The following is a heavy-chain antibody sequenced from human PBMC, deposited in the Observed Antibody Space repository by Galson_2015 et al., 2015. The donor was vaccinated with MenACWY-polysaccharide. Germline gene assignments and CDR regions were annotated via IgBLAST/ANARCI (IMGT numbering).Heavy chain of an antibody. Sequence: SVKVSCKASGYTFTNYGVTWARQAPGQGLEWMGWISAFSGNTDYAQKFQGRVTMTIETSTATGFMELRSLRFDDTAVYYCARVDRYCTGLSCLDYWGQGALVTVSS. D-gene: IGHD2-8*02. CDR2: ISAFSGNT. CDR1: GYTFTNYG. J-gene: IGHJ4*02. CDR3: ARVDRYCTGLSCLDY. V-gene: IGHV1-18*01.